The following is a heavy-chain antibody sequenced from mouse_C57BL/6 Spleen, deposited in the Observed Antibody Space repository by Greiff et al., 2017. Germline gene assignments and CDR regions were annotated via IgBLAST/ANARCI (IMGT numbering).Heavy chain of an antibody. D-gene: IGHD1-1*01. V-gene: IGHV1-80*01. CDR1: GYAFSSYW. J-gene: IGHJ2*01. Sequence: VKLMESGAELVKPGASVKISCKASGYAFSSYWMNWVKQRPGKGLEWIGQIYPGDGDTNYNGKFKGQATLTADKSSSTAYMQLSSLTSEDSAVYFCARGTYYGTYFDDWGKGTTLTVSS. CDR2: IYPGDGDT. CDR3: ARGTYYGTYFDD.